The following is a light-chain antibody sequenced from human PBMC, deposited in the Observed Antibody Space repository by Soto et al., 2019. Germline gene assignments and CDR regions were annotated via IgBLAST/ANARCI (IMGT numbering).Light chain of an antibody. CDR2: GAS. J-gene: IGKJ4*01. Sequence: EIVLTQSPGTLSLSPGERATLSCRDNQSVSSYLAWYQQKPGQAPRLLIYGASSRATGIPDRFSGSGSGTVFTLTISRLEPEDFAVYYCQQYSSSPPLTFGGGTKVDIK. CDR1: QSVSSY. V-gene: IGKV3-20*01. CDR3: QQYSSSPPLT.